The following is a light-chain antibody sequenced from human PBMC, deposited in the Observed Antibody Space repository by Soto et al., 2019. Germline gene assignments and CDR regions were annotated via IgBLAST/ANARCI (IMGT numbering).Light chain of an antibody. CDR1: QNISNY. V-gene: IGKV3-11*01. Sequence: IVLAQSPATLSLSPGKRATLSCRASQNISNYLIWYQQKPGQAPSLLIYDVSNRATGIPARFSGIVSGTDLTITISSLEPEDCAVYDCQQRSNWPRTLGQGTKVDIK. CDR3: QQRSNWPRT. CDR2: DVS. J-gene: IGKJ1*01.